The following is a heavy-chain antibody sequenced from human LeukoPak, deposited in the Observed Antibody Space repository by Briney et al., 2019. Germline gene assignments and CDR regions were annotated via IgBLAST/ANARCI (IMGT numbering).Heavy chain of an antibody. CDR3: ASSPLLWFGESDAFDI. V-gene: IGHV4-39*01. CDR1: GGSISSSSYY. CDR2: IYYSGST. J-gene: IGHJ3*02. D-gene: IGHD3-10*01. Sequence: PSETLSLTCTVSGGSISSSSYYWGWIRQPPGKGLEWIGSIYYSGSTYYNPSLKSRVTISVDTSKNQFSLKLSSVTAADTAVYYCASSPLLWFGESDAFDIWGQGTMVTVSS.